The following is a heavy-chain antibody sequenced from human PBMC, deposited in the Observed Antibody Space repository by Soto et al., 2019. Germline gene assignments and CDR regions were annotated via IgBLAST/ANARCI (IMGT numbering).Heavy chain of an antibody. V-gene: IGHV5-51*01. D-gene: IGHD1-7*01. CDR2: IYPGDSNT. CDR3: ARHTNSRKSPLDV. J-gene: IGHJ6*02. Sequence: GESLKISCKGSGYSFTSYWIGWVRQMPGKGLEWMGIIYPGDSNTRYSPSLQGQVTISVDKSISTAYLQWSSLKATDTAMYYCARHTNSRKSPLDVWGQGTTVTV. CDR1: GYSFTSYW.